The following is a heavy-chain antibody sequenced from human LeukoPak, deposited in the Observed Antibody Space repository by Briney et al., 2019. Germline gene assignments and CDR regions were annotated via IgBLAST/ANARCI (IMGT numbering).Heavy chain of an antibody. D-gene: IGHD3-10*01. J-gene: IGHJ5*02. CDR1: GYSFTNYG. V-gene: IGHV1-69*13. CDR2: IIPIFGTA. Sequence: SVKVSCKTSGYSFTNYGISWVRQAPGQGLEWMGGIIPIFGTANYAQKFQGRVTITADESTSTAYMELSSLRSEDTAVYYCARREGTWGQGTLVTVSS. CDR3: ARREGT.